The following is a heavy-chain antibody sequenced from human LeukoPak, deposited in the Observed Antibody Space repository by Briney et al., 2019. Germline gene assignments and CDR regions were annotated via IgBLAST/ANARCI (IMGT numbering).Heavy chain of an antibody. CDR2: IHYSGST. J-gene: IGHJ4*02. D-gene: IGHD3-10*01. CDR1: GGSISSRPYS. V-gene: IGHV4-39*07. CDR3: ARDAKYYYGSRTYFFFEY. Sequence: SETLSLTCTVSGGSISSRPYSWGWIRQPPGKGLEWIGNIHYSGSTYDNPSLKSRVTISVDTSRNQFSLKLSSVTAADTAVYYCARDAKYYYGSRTYFFFEYWGQGTLLSVSS.